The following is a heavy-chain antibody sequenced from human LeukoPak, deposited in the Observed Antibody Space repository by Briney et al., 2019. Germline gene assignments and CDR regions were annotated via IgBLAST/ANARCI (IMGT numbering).Heavy chain of an antibody. V-gene: IGHV3-7*01. CDR2: INGDGDGK. CDR1: GFSFRRFW. Sequence: GGSLRLSCAGSGFSFRRFWMTWVRRAPGRGLEWVANINGDGDGKRYADSVKDRFTISRDNARSLVFLQIHSLRDEDTALYYCARDSSPDSATTYYDALDMWGQGTMVTVSS. J-gene: IGHJ3*02. CDR3: ARDSSPDSATTYYDALDM. D-gene: IGHD1-1*01.